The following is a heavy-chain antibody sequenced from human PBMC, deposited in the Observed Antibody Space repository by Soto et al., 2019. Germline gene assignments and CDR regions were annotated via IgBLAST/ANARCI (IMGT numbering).Heavy chain of an antibody. Sequence: PSATLSLTCPVSGGSISSGGYSWSWIRQPPGKGLEWIGYIYHSGSTYYNPSLKSRVTISVDGSKNQFSLKLSSVTAADTAVYYCARSGPDSSGYPYYFDYWGQGTLVTVSS. J-gene: IGHJ4*02. V-gene: IGHV4-30-2*01. D-gene: IGHD3-22*01. CDR1: GGSISSGGYS. CDR3: ARSGPDSSGYPYYFDY. CDR2: IYHSGST.